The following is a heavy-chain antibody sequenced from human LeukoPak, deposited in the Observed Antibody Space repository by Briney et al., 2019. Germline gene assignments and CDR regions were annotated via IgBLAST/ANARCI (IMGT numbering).Heavy chain of an antibody. Sequence: PSETLSLTCTVSGYFIRSGYYWGWVRQPPGKGLEYIGSIFHSGNTYYNPSLKSRVTISVDTSKNQFSLKVRSVTAADTAVYYCAGPQLWHLDHWGQGALVTVSS. V-gene: IGHV4-38-2*02. CDR3: AGPQLWHLDH. J-gene: IGHJ4*02. CDR2: IFHSGNT. D-gene: IGHD3-16*01. CDR1: GYFIRSGYY.